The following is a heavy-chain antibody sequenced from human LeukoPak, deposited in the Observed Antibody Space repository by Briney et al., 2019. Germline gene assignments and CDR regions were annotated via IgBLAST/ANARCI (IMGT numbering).Heavy chain of an antibody. Sequence: AETLSLTCTVSGGSISSSSYYWGWVRQPPGKGLEWIESIYYSGSTYYNPSLKSRVTISADTSKNQFSLKLSSVTAADTAVYYCARQVGSGYYAMDVWGQGTTVTVSS. CDR1: GGSISSSSYY. V-gene: IGHV4-39*01. CDR3: ARQVGSGYYAMDV. CDR2: IYYSGST. D-gene: IGHD1-26*01. J-gene: IGHJ6*02.